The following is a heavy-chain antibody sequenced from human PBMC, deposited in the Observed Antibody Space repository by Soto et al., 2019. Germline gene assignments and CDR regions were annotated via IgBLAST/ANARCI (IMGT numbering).Heavy chain of an antibody. V-gene: IGHV1-69*06. J-gene: IGHJ6*02. Sequence: QVQLVQSGAAVKKPGSSVKVSCKASGDTSSNYGVSWVRQAPGQGLEWMGGILPVFGTTTYARNFQGRITITADKSTSTVYMELTSLRSDDTATYYCARDPDEVVGTDYHYYGMDVWDQGATVTVSS. D-gene: IGHD1-26*01. CDR3: ARDPDEVVGTDYHYYGMDV. CDR1: GDTSSNYG. CDR2: ILPVFGTT.